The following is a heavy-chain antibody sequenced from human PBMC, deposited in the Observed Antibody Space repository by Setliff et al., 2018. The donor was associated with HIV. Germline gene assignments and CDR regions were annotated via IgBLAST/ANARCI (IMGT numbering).Heavy chain of an antibody. CDR2: IYSDGSS. V-gene: IGHV3-53*01. Sequence: RLSCAASGFTFSRYWTSWVRQAPGKGLEWVSVIYSDGSSYYADSVRGRFTISRDNYKNTLYLQMNSLRPEDTAVYYCARDSSLSHFDYWGQGILVTVSS. CDR3: ARDSSLSHFDY. J-gene: IGHJ4*02. CDR1: GFTFSRYW.